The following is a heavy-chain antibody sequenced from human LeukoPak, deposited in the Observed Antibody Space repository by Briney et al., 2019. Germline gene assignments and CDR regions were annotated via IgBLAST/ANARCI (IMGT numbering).Heavy chain of an antibody. D-gene: IGHD3-10*01. J-gene: IGHJ6*03. Sequence: GGSLRLXCAASGFTFDDYAMHWVRQAPGKGLESVSLITGGADSTYYADSVKGRFTISRDNSKNSLYLQMNSLRTEDTALYYCAKAHGSGNYYFYYMDIWGKGTTVTVSS. CDR1: GFTFDDYA. V-gene: IGHV3-43*02. CDR2: ITGGADST. CDR3: AKAHGSGNYYFYYMDI.